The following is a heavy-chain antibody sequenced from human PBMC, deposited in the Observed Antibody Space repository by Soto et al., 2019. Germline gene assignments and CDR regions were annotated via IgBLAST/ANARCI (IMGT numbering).Heavy chain of an antibody. Sequence: GASVKVSCKASGGTFSSYAISWVRQAPGQGLEWMGGIIPIFGTANYAQKFQGRVTITADESTSTAYMELSSLRSEDTAVYYCALDIVVVPAAIPGVYYYGMDVWGQGTTVTVS. CDR3: ALDIVVVPAAIPGVYYYGMDV. CDR1: GGTFSSYA. V-gene: IGHV1-69*13. D-gene: IGHD2-2*01. J-gene: IGHJ6*02. CDR2: IIPIFGTA.